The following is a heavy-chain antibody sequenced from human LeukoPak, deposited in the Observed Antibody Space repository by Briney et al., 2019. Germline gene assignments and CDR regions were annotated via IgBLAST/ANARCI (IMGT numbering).Heavy chain of an antibody. D-gene: IGHD3-3*01. CDR3: ARDRGDYDFWSGYFPNNWFDP. CDR1: GFTFSSYS. CDR2: ISSSSSYI. Sequence: SGGSLRLSCAASGFTFSSYSMNWVRQAPGKGLEWVSSISSSSSYIYYADSVKGRFTFSRDNAKNSLYLQMNSLRAEDTAVYYCARDRGDYDFWSGYFPNNWFDPWGQGTLVTVSS. J-gene: IGHJ5*02. V-gene: IGHV3-21*01.